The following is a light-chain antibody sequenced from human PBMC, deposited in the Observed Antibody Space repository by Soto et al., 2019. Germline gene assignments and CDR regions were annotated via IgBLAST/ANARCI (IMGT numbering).Light chain of an antibody. J-gene: IGKJ5*01. Sequence: DLQMTQSPLSLSAFVGDRVSITCRASQSISTYVNWFQQKPGEAPDLLIYTASTLHSGVPSRFSGSGSGTEFTLTISSLQPEDFATYYCQQSYDHPLTFGQGTRLEVK. V-gene: IGKV1-39*01. CDR1: QSISTY. CDR2: TAS. CDR3: QQSYDHPLT.